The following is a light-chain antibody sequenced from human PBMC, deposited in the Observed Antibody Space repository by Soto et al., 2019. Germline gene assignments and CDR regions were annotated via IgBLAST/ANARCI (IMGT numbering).Light chain of an antibody. J-gene: IGLJ1*01. CDR1: SSNIGTNT. CDR3: AGWDDSLISYV. CDR2: SNN. V-gene: IGLV1-44*01. Sequence: QSVLTQPPSASGTPGQRVTISCSGSSSNIGTNTVNWYQHLPGAAPRLLIYSNNERPSGVPDRFSGSKSGTSASLAISGLQSEDEADYYCAGWDDSLISYVFGTGTKLTVL.